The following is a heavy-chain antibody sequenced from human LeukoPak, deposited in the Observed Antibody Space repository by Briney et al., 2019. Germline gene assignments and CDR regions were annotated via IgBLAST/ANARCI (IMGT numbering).Heavy chain of an antibody. CDR2: INHSGST. CDR3: ARSDYGKDAFDI. V-gene: IGHV4-34*01. D-gene: IGHD4-17*01. J-gene: IGHJ3*02. Sequence: SETLSLTCAVYGGPFSGYYWSWIRQPPGKGLEWIGEINHSGSTNYNPSLKSRVTISVDTSKNQFSLKLSSVTAADTAVYYCARSDYGKDAFDIWGQGTMVTVSS. CDR1: GGPFSGYY.